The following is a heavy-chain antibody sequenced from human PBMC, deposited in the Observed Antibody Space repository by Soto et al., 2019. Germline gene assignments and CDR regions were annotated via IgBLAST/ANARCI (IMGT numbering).Heavy chain of an antibody. V-gene: IGHV4-30-4*01. J-gene: IGHJ5*02. CDR2: IYYSGST. CDR1: GGSISSGDYY. D-gene: IGHD6-19*01. Sequence: SETLSLTCSVSGGSISSGDYYWNWIRQPPGKGLEWIGHIYYSGSTYYNSSLKSRVTISLDTSKNQFSLKLSSVTAADTAVYHCARSIAVAGLNWFDPWGQGTLVTVSS. CDR3: ARSIAVAGLNWFDP.